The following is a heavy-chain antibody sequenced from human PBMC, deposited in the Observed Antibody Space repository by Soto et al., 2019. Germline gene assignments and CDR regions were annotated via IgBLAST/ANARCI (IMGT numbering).Heavy chain of an antibody. V-gene: IGHV3-48*03. CDR3: ARGGGSYSGLDAFDI. Sequence: PGGSLRLSCAASGFTFSSYEMNWVRQAPGKGLEWVSYISSSGSTIYYADSVKGRFTISRDNAKNSLYLQMNSLRAEDTAVYYCARGGGSYSGLDAFDIWGQGTMVTVSS. D-gene: IGHD1-26*01. CDR2: ISSSGSTI. J-gene: IGHJ3*02. CDR1: GFTFSSYE.